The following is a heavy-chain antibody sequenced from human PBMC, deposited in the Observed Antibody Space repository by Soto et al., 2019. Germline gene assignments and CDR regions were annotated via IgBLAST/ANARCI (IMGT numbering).Heavy chain of an antibody. Sequence: QVQLVQSGGEVKKPGASVKLSCTASGYTFTSYGISWVRQAPGQGLEWMGSISAYNGKTNYAQNVQGRVTMTTDTSTTTAYMDPRSLRSDDTAVYYCATGGDVNCHHGMDVRGQGTTVTVSS. CDR2: ISAYNGKT. CDR3: ATGGDVNCHHGMDV. J-gene: IGHJ6*02. CDR1: GYTFTSYG. D-gene: IGHD5-12*01. V-gene: IGHV1-18*01.